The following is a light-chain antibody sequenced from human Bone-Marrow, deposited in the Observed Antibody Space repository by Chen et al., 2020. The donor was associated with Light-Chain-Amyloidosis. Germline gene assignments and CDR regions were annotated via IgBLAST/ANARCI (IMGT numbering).Light chain of an antibody. V-gene: IGLV2-14*03. CDR2: DVR. Sequence: QSALTQPASVSASPGQSITIYCTGSSSDVGGYDYVSWFQQHPGKAPKLLFYDVRIRPSGVSNRFSGSKSGNTASLAISVLLTEDEAAYYCSSYTSSSAPVVFGGGTKLTVL. CDR1: SSDVGGYDY. CDR3: SSYTSSSAPVV. J-gene: IGLJ2*01.